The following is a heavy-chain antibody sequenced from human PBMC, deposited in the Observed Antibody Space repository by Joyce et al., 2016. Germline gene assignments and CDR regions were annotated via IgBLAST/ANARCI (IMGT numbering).Heavy chain of an antibody. CDR2: IASTGST. Sequence: QVHLQESGPGLVKPSETLTLTCTVSGDSVTSVFWNWIRQPPGKGLEWVAHIASTGSTKYNPSLKSRATMSLDAPRNQFSLKLTSVTAADTAIYYCARDGGYYFDYWGQGTLVAVSS. V-gene: IGHV4-59*02. D-gene: IGHD3-16*01. J-gene: IGHJ4*02. CDR3: ARDGGYYFDY. CDR1: GDSVTSVF.